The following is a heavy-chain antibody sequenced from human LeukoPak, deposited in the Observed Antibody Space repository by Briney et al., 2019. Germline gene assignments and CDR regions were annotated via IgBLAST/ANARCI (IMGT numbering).Heavy chain of an antibody. J-gene: IGHJ4*02. CDR2: IWYDGSNK. D-gene: IGHD6-13*01. Sequence: PGGSLRLSCAASGFTFSSYGMHWVRQAPGKGLEWVAVIWYDGSNKYYADSVKGRFTISRDNSKNTLYLQMNSLRAEDTAVYYCASPFRYQLLVPYWGQGTLVTVSS. CDR1: GFTFSSYG. V-gene: IGHV3-33*01. CDR3: ASPFRYQLLVPY.